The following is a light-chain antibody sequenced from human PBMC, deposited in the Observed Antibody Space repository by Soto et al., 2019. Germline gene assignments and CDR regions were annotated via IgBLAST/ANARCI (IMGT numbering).Light chain of an antibody. CDR1: QSVSSSY. V-gene: IGKV3-20*01. CDR2: GAS. CDR3: QPYGSSPT. Sequence: EIVLTQSPGTLSLSPGERATLSCRASQSVSSSYLAWYQHRPGQAPRLLIYGASYRATGIPDRFSGSGSGTDFTLTISRLEPEDFAVYYCQPYGSSPTFGQGTKLEIK. J-gene: IGKJ2*01.